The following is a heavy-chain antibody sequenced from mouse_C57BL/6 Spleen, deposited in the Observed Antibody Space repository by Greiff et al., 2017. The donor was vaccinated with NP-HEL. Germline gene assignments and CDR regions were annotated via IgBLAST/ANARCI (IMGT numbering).Heavy chain of an antibody. CDR2: INPGSGGT. CDR3: AREEGLWFLAY. V-gene: IGHV1-54*01. D-gene: IGHD2-2*01. Sequence: VQLQESGAELVRPGTSVKVSCKASGYAFTNYLIEWVKQRPGQGLEWIGVINPGSGGTNYNEKFKGKATLTADKSSSTAYMQLSSLTSEDAAVYFCAREEGLWFLAYWGQGTLVTVSA. CDR1: GYAFTNYL. J-gene: IGHJ3*01.